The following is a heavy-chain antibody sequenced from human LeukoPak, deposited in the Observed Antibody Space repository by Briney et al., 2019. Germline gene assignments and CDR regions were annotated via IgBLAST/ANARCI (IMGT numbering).Heavy chain of an antibody. D-gene: IGHD3-10*01. CDR2: IYYSGST. CDR1: GGSISSGDYY. Sequence: SETLSLTCTVSGGSISSGDYYWSWIRQPPGKGLEWIGYIYYSGSTNYNPSLKSRVTISVDTSKNQFSLKLSSVTAADTAVYYCARGFGELGSFYYYYMDVWGKGTTVTVSS. V-gene: IGHV4-61*08. CDR3: ARGFGELGSFYYYYMDV. J-gene: IGHJ6*03.